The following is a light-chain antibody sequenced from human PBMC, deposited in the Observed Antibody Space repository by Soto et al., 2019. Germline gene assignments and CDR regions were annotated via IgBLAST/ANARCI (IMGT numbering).Light chain of an antibody. CDR3: SSYAGRSLHVA. CDR2: DVT. V-gene: IGLV2-8*01. CDR1: SSDVGGYDF. J-gene: IGLJ2*01. Sequence: QSALTQPPSASGSPGQSVTISCTGASSDVGGYDFVSWYQQHPGKAPKLMIYDVTKRPSGVPDRFSGSKSGNTASLTVSGLQADDEADYYCSSYAGRSLHVAFGGGTKLTVL.